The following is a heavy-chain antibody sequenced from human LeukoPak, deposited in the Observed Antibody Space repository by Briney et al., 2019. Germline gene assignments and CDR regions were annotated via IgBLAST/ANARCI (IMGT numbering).Heavy chain of an antibody. V-gene: IGHV4-59*10. D-gene: IGHD3-10*01. CDR1: GGSFSGYY. CDR2: IYTSGST. J-gene: IGHJ6*03. Sequence: SETLSLTCAVYGGSFSGYYWSWIRQPAGKGLEWIGRIYTSGSTNYNPSLKSRVTMSVDTSKNQFSLKLSSVTAADTAVYYCARTRSGSYYRSYYYYYYYMDVWGKGTTVTISS. CDR3: ARTRSGSYYRSYYYYYYYMDV.